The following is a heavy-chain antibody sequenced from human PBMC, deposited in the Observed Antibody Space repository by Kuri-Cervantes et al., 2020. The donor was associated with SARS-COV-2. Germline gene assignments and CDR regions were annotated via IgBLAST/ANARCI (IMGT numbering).Heavy chain of an antibody. J-gene: IGHJ4*02. Sequence: SPMISCASSGFIFSSYVMSWVRQAPRKGLEWVSVNSGSGGSTYYADPVKGRFTISRDNAKNSLYQQMNSLRAEDTAVYYCARDRGGVLHIAARSGYFEYWGQGTLVTVSS. V-gene: IGHV3-23*01. CDR3: ARDRGGVLHIAARSGYFEY. CDR2: NSGSGGST. CDR1: GFIFSSYV. D-gene: IGHD6-6*01.